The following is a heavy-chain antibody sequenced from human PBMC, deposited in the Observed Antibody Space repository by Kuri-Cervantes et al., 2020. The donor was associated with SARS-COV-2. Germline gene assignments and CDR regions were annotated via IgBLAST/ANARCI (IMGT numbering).Heavy chain of an antibody. CDR3: ARNWGFGFDV. D-gene: IGHD3-16*01. CDR2: MYLPGIA. CDR1: GDSIGSSDW. V-gene: IGHV4-4*02. J-gene: IGHJ3*01. Sequence: GSLRLSCGVSGDSIGSSDWWSWIRQPPGKGLEWIGQMYLPGIANYNPSLRGRVTISGDKSQSQISLKLISLTAADTAVYYCARNWGFGFDVWGQGIRVTVSS.